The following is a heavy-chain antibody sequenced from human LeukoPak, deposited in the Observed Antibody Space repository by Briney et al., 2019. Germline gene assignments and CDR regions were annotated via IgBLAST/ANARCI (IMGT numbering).Heavy chain of an antibody. CDR2: VYYSGST. Sequence: PSETLSLTCTVSGGSISSYYWSWIRQPPGKGLEWIGYVYYSGSTNYNPSLKSRVTISVDTSKNQFSLKLSSVTAADTAVYYCASLPDTYFQHWGQGTLVTVSS. CDR1: GGSISSYY. J-gene: IGHJ1*01. V-gene: IGHV4-59*01. CDR3: ASLPDTYFQH.